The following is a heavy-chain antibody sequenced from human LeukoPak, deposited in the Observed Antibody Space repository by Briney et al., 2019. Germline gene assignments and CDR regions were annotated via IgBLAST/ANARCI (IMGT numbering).Heavy chain of an antibody. V-gene: IGHV4-34*01. J-gene: IGHJ6*02. CDR2: INHSGST. Sequence: SETLSLTCAVYGGPFSGYYWSWIRQPPGKGLEWIGEINHSGSTNYNPSLKSRVTISVDTSKTQFSLKLSSVTAADTAVYYCARGNPAGTSSGMDVWGQGTTVTVSS. CDR1: GGPFSGYY. D-gene: IGHD6-13*01. CDR3: ARGNPAGTSSGMDV.